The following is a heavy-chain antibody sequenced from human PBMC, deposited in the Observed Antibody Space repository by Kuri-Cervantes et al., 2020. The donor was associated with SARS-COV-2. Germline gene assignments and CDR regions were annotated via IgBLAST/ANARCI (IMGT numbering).Heavy chain of an antibody. CDR3: ARREVEVVVAATPHYFDY. D-gene: IGHD2-15*01. V-gene: IGHV1-18*01. J-gene: IGHJ4*02. CDR2: ISAYNGNT. CDR1: GYTFTSYG. Sequence: ASVKVSCKASGYTFTSYGISWVRQAPGQGLEWMGWISAYNGNTNYAQKLQGRVTMTTDTSTSTAYMELRSLRSDDTAVYYCARREVEVVVAATPHYFDYWGQGTLVTVSS.